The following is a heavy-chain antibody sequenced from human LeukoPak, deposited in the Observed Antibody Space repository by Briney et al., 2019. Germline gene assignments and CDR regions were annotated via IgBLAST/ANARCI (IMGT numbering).Heavy chain of an antibody. Sequence: GGSLRLSCAASGFTFSTQGMHWVRQAPGKGLEWVTFIQNHGNDKRYADSVKGRFTVSRDNSKNTLYLQMNSLRAEDTAVYYCASRIVVEPAAIPHAFDYWGQGTLVTVSS. J-gene: IGHJ4*02. D-gene: IGHD2-2*01. V-gene: IGHV3-30*02. CDR3: ASRIVVEPAAIPHAFDY. CDR2: IQNHGNDK. CDR1: GFTFSTQG.